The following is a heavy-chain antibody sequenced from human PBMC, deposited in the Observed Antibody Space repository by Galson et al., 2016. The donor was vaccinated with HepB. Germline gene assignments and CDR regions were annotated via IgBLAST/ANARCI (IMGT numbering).Heavy chain of an antibody. CDR2: ISFDETTK. V-gene: IGHV3-30-3*01. CDR1: GFTFSSYT. J-gene: IGHJ4*02. CDR3: ARARTGIVATGGH. Sequence: LRLSCAASGFTFSSYTMHWVRQAPGKGLEWVALISFDETTKYYADSVKGRFTIARDNSQNTLFLQMNSLRGDDTAMYYCARARTGIVATGGHWGQGTLVIVAS. D-gene: IGHD5-12*01.